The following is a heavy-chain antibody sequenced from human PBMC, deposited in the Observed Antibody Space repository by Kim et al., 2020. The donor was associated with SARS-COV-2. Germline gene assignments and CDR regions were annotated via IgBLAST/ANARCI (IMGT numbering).Heavy chain of an antibody. J-gene: IGHJ4*02. D-gene: IGHD6-13*01. Sequence: NPSLQSRVTISVDTSKNQFSLKLSAVTAADTAVYYCARVGWWAAAASFDYWGQGTLVTVSS. CDR3: ARVGWWAAAASFDY. V-gene: IGHV4-34*01.